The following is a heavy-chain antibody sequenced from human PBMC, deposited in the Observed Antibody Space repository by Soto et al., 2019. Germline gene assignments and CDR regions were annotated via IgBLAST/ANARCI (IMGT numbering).Heavy chain of an antibody. J-gene: IGHJ6*02. Sequence: EVQLVESGGGLVKPGGSLRLSCAASGFTFSSYSMNWVRQAPGKGLEWVSSISSSSSYIYYADSVKGRFTISRDNAKNSLYLQMNSLRAEDTAVYYCARDLAIGYSRFDYGMDVWGQGTTVTGSS. V-gene: IGHV3-21*01. CDR1: GFTFSSYS. CDR2: ISSSSSYI. D-gene: IGHD5-18*01. CDR3: ARDLAIGYSRFDYGMDV.